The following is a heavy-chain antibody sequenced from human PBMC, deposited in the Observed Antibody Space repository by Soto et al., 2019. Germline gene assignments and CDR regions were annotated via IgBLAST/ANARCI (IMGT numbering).Heavy chain of an antibody. CDR2: ITGSGGST. CDR3: AKDRYGDYGGIDY. CDR1: GFTFSTYA. J-gene: IGHJ4*02. Sequence: EVQLFESGGGLVQPGGSLRLSCAASGFTFSTYAMIWVRQAPGKGLEWVSVITGSGGSTYYADSVKGRFTISRDTSKNTLFLQMNSLRAEDTAVYYCAKDRYGDYGGIDYWGQGTMVTVSS. V-gene: IGHV3-23*01. D-gene: IGHD4-17*01.